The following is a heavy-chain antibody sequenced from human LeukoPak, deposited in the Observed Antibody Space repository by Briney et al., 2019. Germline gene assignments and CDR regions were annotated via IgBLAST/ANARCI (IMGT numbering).Heavy chain of an antibody. CDR1: GGSFSGYY. J-gene: IGHJ6*03. D-gene: IGHD2-2*01. CDR3: ARNLRYCSSTSCSWGLYYYYYRDG. V-gene: IGHV4-34*01. CDR2: INHSGST. Sequence: SETLSLTFAVYGGSFSGYYWSWIRQPPGKGLEWIGEINHSGSTNYNPSLKSRVTISVDTSKNQFSLKLSSVTAADTAVYYCARNLRYCSSTSCSWGLYYYYYRDGWGKGTTVTVSS.